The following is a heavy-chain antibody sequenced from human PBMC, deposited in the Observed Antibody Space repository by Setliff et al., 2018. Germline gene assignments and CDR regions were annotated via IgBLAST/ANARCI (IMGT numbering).Heavy chain of an antibody. V-gene: IGHV3-7*03. D-gene: IGHD3-10*01. CDR3: AEDMGPVRAFDI. CDR2: IKEDGSET. CDR1: GFTLRSYW. Sequence: QPGGSLRLSCAASGFTLRSYWMSWVRQAPGKGLEWVANIKEDGSETYYGGSVKGRFTISRDNAKNSLYLQMNSLRAEDTALYYCAEDMGPVRAFDIWGQGTMVTVSS. J-gene: IGHJ3*02.